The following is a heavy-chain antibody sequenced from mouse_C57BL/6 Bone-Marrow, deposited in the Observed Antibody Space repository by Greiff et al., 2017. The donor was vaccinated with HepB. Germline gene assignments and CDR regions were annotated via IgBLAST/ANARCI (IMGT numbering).Heavy chain of an antibody. CDR1: GYTFTSYW. V-gene: IGHV1-64*01. CDR3: AREGTAQATAWFAY. CDR2: IHPNSGST. D-gene: IGHD3-2*02. J-gene: IGHJ3*01. Sequence: VKLQQPGAELVKPGASVKLSCKASGYTFTSYWMHWVKQRPGQGLEWIGMIHPNSGSTNYNEKFKSKATLTVDKSSSTAYMQLSSLTSEDSAVYYCAREGTAQATAWFAYWGQGTLVTVSA.